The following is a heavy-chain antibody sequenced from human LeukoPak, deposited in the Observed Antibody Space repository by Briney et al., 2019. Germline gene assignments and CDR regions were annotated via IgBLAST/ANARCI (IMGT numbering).Heavy chain of an antibody. CDR3: ARDKGDYYYYYYMDV. J-gene: IGHJ6*03. D-gene: IGHD2-21*02. CDR1: GYTFTSDG. V-gene: IGHV1-18*01. Sequence: AASLKVSCKASGYTFTSDGISWVRPAPGQGLEWMGWISAYNGNTNYAQKLQGRVTMTTDTSTSTAYMELRSLRSDDTAVYYCARDKGDYYYYYYMDVWGKGTTVTISS. CDR2: ISAYNGNT.